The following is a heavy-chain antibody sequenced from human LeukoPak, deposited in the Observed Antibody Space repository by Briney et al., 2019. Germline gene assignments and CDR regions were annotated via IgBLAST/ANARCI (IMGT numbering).Heavy chain of an antibody. D-gene: IGHD3-9*01. V-gene: IGHV1-2*04. CDR2: INPNSGGT. CDR3: ARVDLYYYGMDV. Sequence: ASVKVSCKASGYTFTGYYMHWVRQAPGQGLEWMGWINPNSGGTNYAQRFQGWVTMTRDTSISTAYMEPSRLRSDDTAVYYCARVDLYYYGMDVWGQGTTVTVSS. J-gene: IGHJ6*02. CDR1: GYTFTGYY.